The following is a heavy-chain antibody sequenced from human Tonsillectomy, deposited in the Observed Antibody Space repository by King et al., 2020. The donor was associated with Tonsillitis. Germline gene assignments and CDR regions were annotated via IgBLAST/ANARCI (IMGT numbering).Heavy chain of an antibody. V-gene: IGHV3-23*04. J-gene: IGHJ4*02. CDR1: GFTFSSYA. D-gene: IGHD6-19*01. CDR2: ISGSGGST. CDR3: AKGAPGIAVAGSGAFDY. Sequence: QLVQSGGDLVQPGGSLRLSCAASGFTFSSYAMSWVRQAPGEGLEWVSTISGSGGSTFYADSVKGRFTISRDNSKITLYLQMNSLRAEDTAVYYCAKGAPGIAVAGSGAFDYWGQGTLVTVSS.